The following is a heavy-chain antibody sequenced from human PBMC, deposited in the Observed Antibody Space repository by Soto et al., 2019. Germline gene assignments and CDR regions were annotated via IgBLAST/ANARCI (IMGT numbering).Heavy chain of an antibody. CDR1: GFSLSTSGMC. CDR3: ARMRVALGYYGMDV. V-gene: IGHV2-70*01. J-gene: IGHJ6*02. CDR2: IDWDDDK. Sequence: GSGPTLVNPTQTLTLTCTFSGFSLSTSGMCVSWIRQPPGKALEWLALIDWDDDKYYSTSLKTRLTISKDTSKNQVVLTMTNMDPVDTATYYCARMRVALGYYGMDVWGQGTTVTVSS.